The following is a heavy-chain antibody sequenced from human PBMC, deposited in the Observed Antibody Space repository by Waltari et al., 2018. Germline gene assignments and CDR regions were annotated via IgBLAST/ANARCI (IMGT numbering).Heavy chain of an antibody. CDR2: IIPILGTA. D-gene: IGHD5-18*01. CDR3: ARSPHVDTAMVDY. CDR1: GGTFSSYA. V-gene: IGHV1-69*01. J-gene: IGHJ4*02. Sequence: QVQLVQSGAEVKKPGSSVKVSCKASGGTFSSYAISWVRQAPGQGLEWLGGIIPILGTANNAQKCQGRGTITADESTSTADMELSSLRSEDTAVYYCARSPHVDTAMVDYWGQGTLVTVSS.